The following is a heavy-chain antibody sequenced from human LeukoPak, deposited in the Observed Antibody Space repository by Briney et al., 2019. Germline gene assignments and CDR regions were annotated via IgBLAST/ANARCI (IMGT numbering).Heavy chain of an antibody. V-gene: IGHV3-11*04. CDR3: ATYGSGSGTFFDS. J-gene: IGHJ4*01. CDR2: ISHSGSTI. D-gene: IGHD3-10*01. Sequence: PGGSLRLSCAASGYMFSDYCMSWIRQAPEKGLEWLSYISHSGSTIYYADSVKGRFTVSMDNAKSSLYLQMNNLRAEDTALYYCATYGSGSGTFFDSWGQGTLVTVSS. CDR1: GYMFSDYC.